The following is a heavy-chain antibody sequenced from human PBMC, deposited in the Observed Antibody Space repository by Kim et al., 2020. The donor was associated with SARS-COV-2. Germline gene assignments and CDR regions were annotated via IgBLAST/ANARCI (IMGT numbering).Heavy chain of an antibody. CDR3: ARTYGSGSYYIFPRHYYGMDV. D-gene: IGHD3-10*01. V-gene: IGHV3-7*03. CDR1: GFTFSSYW. CDR2: IKQDGSEK. J-gene: IGHJ6*02. Sequence: GGSLRLSCAASGFTFSSYWMSWVRQAPGKGLEWVANIKQDGSEKYYVDSVKGRFTISRDNAKNSLYLQMNSLRAEDTAVYYCARTYGSGSYYIFPRHYYGMDVWGQGTTVTVSS.